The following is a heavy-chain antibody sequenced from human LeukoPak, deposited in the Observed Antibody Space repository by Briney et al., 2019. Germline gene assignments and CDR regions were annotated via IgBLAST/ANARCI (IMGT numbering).Heavy chain of an antibody. CDR3: AINYYDSSGYYFDY. V-gene: IGHV4-4*09. CDR1: GGSISSYY. Sequence: PSETLSLTCTVSGGSISSYYWSWIRQPPGKGLEWIGYIYTSGSTNYNPSLKSRVTVSVDTSKNQFSLKLSSVTAADTAVYYCAINYYDSSGYYFDYWGQGTLVTVSS. D-gene: IGHD3-22*01. J-gene: IGHJ4*02. CDR2: IYTSGST.